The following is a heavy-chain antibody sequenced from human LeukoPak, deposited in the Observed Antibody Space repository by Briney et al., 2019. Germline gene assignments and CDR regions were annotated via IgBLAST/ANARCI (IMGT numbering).Heavy chain of an antibody. D-gene: IGHD3-22*01. CDR3: ARQFHGSGYVDEL. CDR1: GDSISSINYY. CDR2: IYYSGTT. V-gene: IGHV4-39*01. Sequence: SETLSLTCSVSGDSISSINYYWGWIRRPPGKGLEWIASIYYSGTTHYNPSLSSRVNMSVDTSKNQFSLKLSAVTAADTAVYYCARQFHGSGYVDELWGQGNLITVSS. J-gene: IGHJ4*02.